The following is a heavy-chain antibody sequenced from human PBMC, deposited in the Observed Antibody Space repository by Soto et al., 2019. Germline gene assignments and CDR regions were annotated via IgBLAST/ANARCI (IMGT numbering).Heavy chain of an antibody. CDR3: ARGASLWFGDHFDY. CDR1: GYTFTSYA. J-gene: IGHJ4*02. D-gene: IGHD3-10*01. V-gene: IGHV1-3*01. Sequence: QVQLVQSGAEVKKPGASVKVSCKASGYTFTSYAMHWVRQAPEQRLEWMGWINAGNGNTKYSQKFQGRVTITRDTSASTAYMELSSLRSEDTAVYYCARGASLWFGDHFDYWGQGTLVTVSS. CDR2: INAGNGNT.